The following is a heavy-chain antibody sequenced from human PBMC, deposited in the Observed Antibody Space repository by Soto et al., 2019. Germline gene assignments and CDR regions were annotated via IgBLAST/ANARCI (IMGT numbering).Heavy chain of an antibody. J-gene: IGHJ4*02. CDR3: ATDYGSGSYDY. D-gene: IGHD3-10*01. CDR1: GFTFSSYS. Sequence: GGSLRLSCAASGFTFSSYSMNWVRQAPGKGLEWVSSISSSSSYIYYADSVKGRFTISRDNAKNSLYLQLNSLRAEDTAVYYCATDYGSGSYDYWGQGTLVTVSS. CDR2: ISSSSSYI. V-gene: IGHV3-21*01.